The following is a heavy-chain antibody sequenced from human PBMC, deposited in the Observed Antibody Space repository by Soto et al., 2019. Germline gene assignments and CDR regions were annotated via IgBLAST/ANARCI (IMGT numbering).Heavy chain of an antibody. CDR2: INAGNGNT. CDR1: GYTFTSYA. CDR3: ARDRIRDILTGYYAGDY. J-gene: IGHJ4*02. Sequence: QVQLVQSGAEVKKPGASVKVSCKASGYTFTSYAMHWVRQAPGQRLEWMGWINAGNGNTKYSQKFQGRVTITRDTSASTDYMELSSLRSEDTAVYYCARDRIRDILTGYYAGDYWGQGTLVTVSS. D-gene: IGHD3-9*01. V-gene: IGHV1-3*01.